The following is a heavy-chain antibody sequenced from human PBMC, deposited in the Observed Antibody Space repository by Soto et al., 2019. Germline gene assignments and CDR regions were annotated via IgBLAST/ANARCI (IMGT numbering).Heavy chain of an antibody. D-gene: IGHD2-21*02. CDR1: GGSLSNYY. J-gene: IGHJ4*02. CDR3: ARVFPSYCGGDCSYFDS. V-gene: IGHV4-59*01. CDR2: IFYSGST. Sequence: SETLSLTCTASGGSLSNYYWSWIRQHPGKGLEWIGYIFYSGSTKSNPSLKSRVTMSVDMPKNQFSLRLTSVTAADTAVYYCARVFPSYCGGDCSYFDSWGQGTLVTVSS.